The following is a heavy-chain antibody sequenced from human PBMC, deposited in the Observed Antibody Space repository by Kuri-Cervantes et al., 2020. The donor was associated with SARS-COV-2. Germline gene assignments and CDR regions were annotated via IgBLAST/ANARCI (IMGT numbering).Heavy chain of an antibody. V-gene: IGHV1-2*06. CDR1: GYTFTGYY. CDR2: INPNSGGT. J-gene: IGHJ6*02. CDR3: ASNSNYWYYGMDV. D-gene: IGHD4-11*01. Sequence: ASVKVSCKASGYTFTGYYMHWVRQAPGQGLEWMGRINPNSGGTNYAQKFQGRVTMTRDTSTSTAYMELSRLRSDDTAVYYCASNSNYWYYGMDVWGQGTTVTVSS.